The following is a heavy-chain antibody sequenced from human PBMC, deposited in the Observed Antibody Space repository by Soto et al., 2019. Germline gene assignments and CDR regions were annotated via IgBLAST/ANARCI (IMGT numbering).Heavy chain of an antibody. CDR3: ARPEAGGGSYFDYFDY. D-gene: IGHD1-26*01. CDR1: GGTFSSYA. V-gene: IGHV1-69*01. CDR2: IIPMFGTA. J-gene: IGHJ4*02. Sequence: QVQLVQSGAEVKKPGSSVKVSCKASGGTFSSYAISWVRQAPGQGLEWMGGIIPMFGTAHYAQTFQGRVTITADESTSTADMELSSLRSEDTAVYYCARPEAGGGSYFDYFDYWGQGTLVTVSS.